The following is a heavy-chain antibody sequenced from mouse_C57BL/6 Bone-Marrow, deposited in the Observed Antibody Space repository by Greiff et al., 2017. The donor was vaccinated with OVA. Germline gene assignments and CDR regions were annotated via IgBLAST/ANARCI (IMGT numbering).Heavy chain of an antibody. CDR1: GFTFSSYT. J-gene: IGHJ2*01. Sequence: EVQGVESGGGLVKPGGSLKLSCAASGFTFSSYTMSWVRQTPEKRLEWVATISGGGGNTYYPDSVKGRFTISRDKAKNTLYLQMSSLRSEDTALYYCATRLRRYFDYGGQGTTLTVSS. D-gene: IGHD2-4*01. CDR3: ATRLRRYFDY. V-gene: IGHV5-9*01. CDR2: ISGGGGNT.